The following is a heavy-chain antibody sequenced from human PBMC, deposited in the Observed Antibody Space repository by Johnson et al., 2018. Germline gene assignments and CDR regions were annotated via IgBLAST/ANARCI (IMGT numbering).Heavy chain of an antibody. Sequence: EVQLVESGGGLVQPGGSLRLSCAASGFTCSSYWMSWVRQAPGKGLEWVANIKQDGSEKSYVDSVKGRFTISRDNAGKSLYLQMNGLSAGDRAVDYCARDRRHSSGWYVDPYYYYMDVWGKGTTVTVSS. D-gene: IGHD6-19*01. CDR2: IKQDGSEK. CDR1: GFTCSSYW. J-gene: IGHJ6*03. V-gene: IGHV3-7*01. CDR3: ARDRRHSSGWYVDPYYYYMDV.